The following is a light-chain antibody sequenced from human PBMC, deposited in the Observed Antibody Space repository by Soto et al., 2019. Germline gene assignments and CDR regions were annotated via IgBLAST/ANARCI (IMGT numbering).Light chain of an antibody. V-gene: IGKV3-11*01. CDR2: DAS. Sequence: EIVLTQSPATLSLSPGERVTLSCRASQSVSSYLAWFQQKPGQAPRLLIYDASSRAPGIPARFSGSGSGTDFTLTISSLEPADFAVYYCQQRSNWPITFGQGTRLEIK. J-gene: IGKJ5*01. CDR1: QSVSSY. CDR3: QQRSNWPIT.